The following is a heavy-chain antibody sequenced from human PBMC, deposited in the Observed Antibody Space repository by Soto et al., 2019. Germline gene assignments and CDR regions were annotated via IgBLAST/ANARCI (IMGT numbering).Heavy chain of an antibody. CDR1: GFTLSSYA. V-gene: IGHV3-23*01. J-gene: IGHJ5*02. D-gene: IGHD3-3*01. CDR3: TKLRDYDFWSGYYTGDTSFDP. Sequence: VGSLRLSCAAPGFTLSSYAMSWVRQAPGKGLEWVSAISGNGGTYSADSVKGRFAISRDNSKNTLYLQMNSLRVEDTAVYYCTKLRDYDFWSGYYTGDTSFDPWGQGTLVTVSS. CDR2: ISGNGGT.